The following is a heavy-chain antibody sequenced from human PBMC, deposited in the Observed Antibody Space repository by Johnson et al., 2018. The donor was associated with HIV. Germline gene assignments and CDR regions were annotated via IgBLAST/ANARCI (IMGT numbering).Heavy chain of an antibody. Sequence: VESGGGVVQPGRSLRLSCAASGFTFSSYGMHWVRQAPGKGLEWVAVISYDGSNKYYADSVKGRFTISRDNSKNTLSLQMNSLRAEDTAVYYCAKDIASGYTNGGTLDICGQGTMVTVSS. D-gene: IGHD6-19*01. CDR3: AKDIASGYTNGGTLDI. CDR2: ISYDGSNK. V-gene: IGHV3-30*18. CDR1: GFTFSSYG. J-gene: IGHJ3*02.